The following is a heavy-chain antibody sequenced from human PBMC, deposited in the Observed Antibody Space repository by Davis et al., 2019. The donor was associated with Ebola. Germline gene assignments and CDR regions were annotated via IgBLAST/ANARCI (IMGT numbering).Heavy chain of an antibody. V-gene: IGHV3-23*01. CDR2: IRDSEVT. Sequence: PGGSLRLSCAASGFTFSACHMNWVRQAPGKGLEWVANIRDSEVTYYADSVKGRFTISRDNSKSTLYLQMDSLRAEDTALYYCAKEPSSGYAFDIWGQGTMVTVSS. J-gene: IGHJ3*02. CDR3: AKEPSSGYAFDI. CDR1: GFTFSACH. D-gene: IGHD3-22*01.